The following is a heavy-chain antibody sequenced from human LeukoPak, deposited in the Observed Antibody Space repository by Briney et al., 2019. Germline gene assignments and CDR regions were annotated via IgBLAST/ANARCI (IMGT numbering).Heavy chain of an antibody. V-gene: IGHV3-21*01. D-gene: IGHD2-21*01. J-gene: IGHJ6*03. CDR3: ARDLWHIARYGHYMDV. Sequence: AGGSLRLSCAASGFTFSNAWMSWVRQAPGKGLEWVSCISSSNSYIYYADSVKGRFTISRDNAKKLVYLQMNSLRAEDTAVYYCARDLWHIARYGHYMDVWGKGTTVTISS. CDR2: ISSSNSYI. CDR1: GFTFSNAW.